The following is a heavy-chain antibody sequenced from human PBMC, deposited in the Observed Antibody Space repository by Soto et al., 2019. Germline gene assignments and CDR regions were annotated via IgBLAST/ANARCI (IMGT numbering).Heavy chain of an antibody. D-gene: IGHD3-10*01. CDR3: ARDRGGDLKAVDI. J-gene: IGHJ3*02. CDR1: GFTFSSYS. CDR2: ISSSSSYI. V-gene: IGHV3-21*01. Sequence: EVQLVESGGGLVKPGGSLRLSCAASGFTFSSYSMNWVRQAPGKGLEWVSLISSSSSYIYYADSVKGRFTISRDNAKNPLYLQMNSLRAEDTAVYYCARDRGGDLKAVDIWGQGTMVTVSS.